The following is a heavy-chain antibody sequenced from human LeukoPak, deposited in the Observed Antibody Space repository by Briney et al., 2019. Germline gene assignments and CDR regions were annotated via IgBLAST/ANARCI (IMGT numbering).Heavy chain of an antibody. J-gene: IGHJ6*02. CDR3: AREGIVTIFGVVNRPYYYYGMDV. CDR2: IKQDGSEK. V-gene: IGHV3-7*01. Sequence: GGSLRLSCAASGFTFSSYWMSWVRQAPGKGLEWVANIKQDGSEKYYVDSVKGRFTISRDNAKNSLYLQMNSLRAEDTAVYYCAREGIVTIFGVVNRPYYYYGMDVWGQGTTVTVSS. CDR1: GFTFSSYW. D-gene: IGHD3-3*01.